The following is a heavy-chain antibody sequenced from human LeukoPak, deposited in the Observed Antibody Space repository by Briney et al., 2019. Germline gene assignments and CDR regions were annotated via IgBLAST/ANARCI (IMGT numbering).Heavy chain of an antibody. CDR2: INPNGGSA. J-gene: IGHJ6*02. V-gene: IGHV1-46*01. CDR1: GYTFTNYY. Sequence: ASVKVSCKASGYTFTNYYMHWVRQAPGQGLEWMGIINPNGGSANYAQKFQGRVTMTSDTSTSTVYMELSSLTSGDTAVYYCASTMVRGVNTYYYYYGMDVWGQGTTVTVSS. CDR3: ASTMVRGVNTYYYYYGMDV. D-gene: IGHD3-10*01.